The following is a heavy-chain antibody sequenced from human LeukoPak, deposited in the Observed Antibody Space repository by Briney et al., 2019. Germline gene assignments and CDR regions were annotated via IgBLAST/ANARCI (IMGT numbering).Heavy chain of an antibody. Sequence: LWASVKVSCKASGYTFTSYGISWVRQAPGQGLEWMGWISAYNGNTNYAQKLQGRVTMTTDTSTSTAYMELRSLRSDDTAVYYCARDRGLYYDILTGYRLQYYYYGMDVWGQGTTVTVSS. D-gene: IGHD3-9*01. J-gene: IGHJ6*02. CDR3: ARDRGLYYDILTGYRLQYYYYGMDV. CDR1: GYTFTSYG. V-gene: IGHV1-18*01. CDR2: ISAYNGNT.